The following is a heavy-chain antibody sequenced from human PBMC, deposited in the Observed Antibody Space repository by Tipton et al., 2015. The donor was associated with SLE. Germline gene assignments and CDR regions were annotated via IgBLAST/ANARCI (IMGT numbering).Heavy chain of an antibody. CDR2: IYYSGST. V-gene: IGHV4-59*12. J-gene: IGHJ4*02. Sequence: TLSLTCTVSGGSISSYYWSWIRQPPGKGLEWIGSIYYSGSTNYNPSLKSRVTISIDTSKNQFSLEVRSVTAADTAVYYCVRLRSKVLIDYWGQGTLVTVSS. CDR1: GGSISSYY. CDR3: VRLRSKVLIDY. D-gene: IGHD2-8*01.